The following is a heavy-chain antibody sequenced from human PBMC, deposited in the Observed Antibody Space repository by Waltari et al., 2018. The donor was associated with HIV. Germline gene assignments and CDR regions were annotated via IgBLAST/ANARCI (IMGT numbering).Heavy chain of an antibody. CDR2: FDPEQGKT. Sequence: QVPLVQSGAEVQQPGAALKLSCKVSGYTLSDLSMHLVRQAPGKGLEWMGGFDPEQGKTIYAQNFPGRVTMTEDAATDTAYMELSSLRSEDTAVYYCTTEGLYCSGGTCYSRFDPWGQGTLVTVSS. CDR1: GYTLSDLS. D-gene: IGHD2-15*01. J-gene: IGHJ5*02. V-gene: IGHV1-24*01. CDR3: TTEGLYCSGGTCYSRFDP.